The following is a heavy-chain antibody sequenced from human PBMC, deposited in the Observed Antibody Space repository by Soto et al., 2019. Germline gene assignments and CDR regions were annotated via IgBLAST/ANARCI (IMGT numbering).Heavy chain of an antibody. CDR3: ARAGIVYGTTVDY. J-gene: IGHJ4*02. CDR2: ISGGSITM. CDR1: GFTFSDYY. Sequence: QVQLVESGGGLVKPGGSLRLSCAASGFTFSDYYMSWIRQAPGKGLECVSYISGGSITMYYADSVKGRFTISRDNAKNSLYLQLNSLRAEDTAVYYCARAGIVYGTTVDYWGQGTLVTVSS. V-gene: IGHV3-11*01. D-gene: IGHD4-17*01.